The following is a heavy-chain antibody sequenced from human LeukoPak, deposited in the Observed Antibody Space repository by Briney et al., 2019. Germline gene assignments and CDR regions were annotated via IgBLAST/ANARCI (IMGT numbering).Heavy chain of an antibody. Sequence: QTGGSLRLSCAASGFTFSSYGMSWVRQAPGKGLEWVSGISGSGGSTYYADSVKGRFTISRDNSKNTLYLQMNSLRAEDTAVYYCARDLGLFYDSSGYYAQGEWCFDLWGRGTLVTVSS. CDR1: GFTFSSYG. CDR3: ARDLGLFYDSSGYYAQGEWCFDL. CDR2: ISGSGGST. D-gene: IGHD3-22*01. V-gene: IGHV3-23*01. J-gene: IGHJ2*01.